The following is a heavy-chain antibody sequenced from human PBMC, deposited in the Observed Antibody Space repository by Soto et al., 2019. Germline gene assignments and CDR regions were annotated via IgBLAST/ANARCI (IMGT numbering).Heavy chain of an antibody. D-gene: IGHD2-2*01. Sequence: QVQLVQSGAEVKKPGSSVKVSCKASGGTFSSYAISWVRQAPGQGLEWMGGIIPIFGTANYAQKFQGRVTITAEKSTSTAYMELSSLRSEDTAVYYCAREGRDIVVVPAAHGCFDPRCQGTLVTVSS. CDR1: GGTFSSYA. V-gene: IGHV1-69*06. J-gene: IGHJ5*02. CDR3: AREGRDIVVVPAAHGCFDP. CDR2: IIPIFGTA.